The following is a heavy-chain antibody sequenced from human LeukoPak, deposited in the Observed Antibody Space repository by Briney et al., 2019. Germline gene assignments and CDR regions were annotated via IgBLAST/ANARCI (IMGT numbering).Heavy chain of an antibody. D-gene: IGHD2-15*01. CDR3: ARDTSGYYDY. CDR1: GFTFRYYG. V-gene: IGHV3-33*01. J-gene: IGHJ4*02. CDR2: IWFDGSNR. Sequence: QPGGSLRLSCEASGFTFRYYGMHWVRQAPGKGLDWVGVIWFDGSNRYYADSVKGRFTISRDNSKNTLYLQVNSVRAEDTAVYYCARDTSGYYDYWGQGALVTVSS.